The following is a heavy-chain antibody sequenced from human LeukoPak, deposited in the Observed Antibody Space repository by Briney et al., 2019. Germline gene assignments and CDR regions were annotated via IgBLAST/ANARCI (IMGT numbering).Heavy chain of an antibody. CDR1: GGSMSPYH. V-gene: IGHV4-4*07. CDR2: LHTSGNK. D-gene: IGHD6-13*01. Sequence: SETPSLTCTVSGGSMSPYHWTWIRQPAGKGLEWIGRLHTSGNKNYNPSLKGRVTISVDTSKNQFSLEMTSVTAADTAVYFCARDPFRSSFDPWGQGILVTVSS. J-gene: IGHJ5*02. CDR3: ARDPFRSSFDP.